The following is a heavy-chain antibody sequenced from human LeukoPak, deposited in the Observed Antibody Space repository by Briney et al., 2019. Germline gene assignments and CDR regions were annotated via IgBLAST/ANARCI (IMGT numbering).Heavy chain of an antibody. CDR2: IYYSGST. J-gene: IGHJ4*02. CDR1: GGSISSYY. Sequence: SETLSLTCTVSGGSISSYYWGWIRQPPGKGLEWTGSIYYSGSTYYNPSLKSRVTISVDTSKNQFSLKLSSVTAADTAVYYCASSLRGYSYGPLSGAFDYWGQGTLVTVSS. CDR3: ASSLRGYSYGPLSGAFDY. D-gene: IGHD5-18*01. V-gene: IGHV4-39*07.